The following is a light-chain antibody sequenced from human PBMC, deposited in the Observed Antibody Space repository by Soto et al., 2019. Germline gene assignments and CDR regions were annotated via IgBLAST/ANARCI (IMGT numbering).Light chain of an antibody. Sequence: DIQMTQSPSTLSASVGDRVTITCRASQSISSWLAWYQQKPGKAPKLLIYNASSLERGIPSSFSGSGSGTEFTLTISSLQPDNFATYYCQQYNSYSTFGQGTKVDIK. CDR3: QQYNSYST. CDR1: QSISSW. J-gene: IGKJ1*01. V-gene: IGKV1-5*03. CDR2: NAS.